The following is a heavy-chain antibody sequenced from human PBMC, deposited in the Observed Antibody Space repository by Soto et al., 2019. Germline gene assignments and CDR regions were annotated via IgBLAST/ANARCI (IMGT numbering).Heavy chain of an antibody. CDR3: AREGYCSGDSCPFGY. Sequence: QVQLVQSGAEVKKPGASVKVSCKASGYTFSDYYIHWVRQAPGQGLEWMGWINPSTSGTKFAQKFQGWVTMTRDTSISTAYMELSRLRSDDTAVYYCAREGYCSGDSCPFGYWGQGTLVTVSS. V-gene: IGHV1-2*04. D-gene: IGHD2-15*01. CDR2: INPSTSGT. CDR1: GYTFSDYY. J-gene: IGHJ4*02.